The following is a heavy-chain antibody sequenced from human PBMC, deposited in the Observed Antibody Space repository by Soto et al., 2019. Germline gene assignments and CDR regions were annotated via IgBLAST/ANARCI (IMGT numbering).Heavy chain of an antibody. Sequence: EVQVVESGGGLVPPGGSLRLSCAASGFIFNNYWMHWVRQAPGKGLAWVSRINGDGTTTTYVDSVKGRFTISRDNAKSTVYLQMNSLRAEDTAVYYCGRGSGPRGRPYWGQGILVTVSS. CDR1: GFIFNNYW. CDR3: GRGSGPRGRPY. V-gene: IGHV3-74*01. CDR2: INGDGTTT. J-gene: IGHJ4*02. D-gene: IGHD3-16*01.